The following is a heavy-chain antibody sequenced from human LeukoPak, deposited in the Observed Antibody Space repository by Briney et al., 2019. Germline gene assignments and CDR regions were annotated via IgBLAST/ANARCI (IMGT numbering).Heavy chain of an antibody. V-gene: IGHV1-18*01. CDR1: GYTFTSYG. CDR2: ISAYNGNT. Sequence: ASVKVSCKASGYTFTSYGISWVRQAPGQGLEWMGRISAYNGNTNYAQKLQGRVTMTTDTSTSTAYMELRSLRSDDTAVYYCARSGAPTYYYDSSGYSAHYWGQGTLVTVSS. J-gene: IGHJ4*02. D-gene: IGHD3-22*01. CDR3: ARSGAPTYYYDSSGYSAHY.